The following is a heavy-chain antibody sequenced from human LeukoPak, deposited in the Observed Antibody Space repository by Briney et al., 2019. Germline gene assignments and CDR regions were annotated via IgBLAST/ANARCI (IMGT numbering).Heavy chain of an antibody. J-gene: IGHJ4*02. Sequence: GGSLRLFCAASGFTFSSYGMHWVRQAPGKGLEWVAVIWYDGSNKYYADSVKGRFTISRDNSKNTLYLQMNSLRAEDTAVYYCARAKHRTSGFDYWGQRTLVTVSS. CDR1: GFTFSSYG. CDR3: ARAKHRTSGFDY. CDR2: IWYDGSNK. V-gene: IGHV3-33*01.